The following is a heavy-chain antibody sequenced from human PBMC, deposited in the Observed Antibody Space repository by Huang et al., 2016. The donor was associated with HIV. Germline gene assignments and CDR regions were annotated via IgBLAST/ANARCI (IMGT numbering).Heavy chain of an antibody. CDR2: INTGNGTT. CDR3: ATTAFDY. J-gene: IGHJ4*02. CDR1: GYTFTQYP. Sequence: QVHLVQSGAEVRRPGASVQISCKTFGYTFTQYPMHWVRQATGQGLEWVGWINTGNGTTRYSPKLQGRLTISRDTAASEGFMELTGLTYKDTGVYYCATTAFDYWGQGTLVTVSP. V-gene: IGHV1-3*04.